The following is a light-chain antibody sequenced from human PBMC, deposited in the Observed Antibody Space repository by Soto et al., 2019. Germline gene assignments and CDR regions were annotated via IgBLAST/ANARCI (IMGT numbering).Light chain of an antibody. CDR1: QSVSSNY. V-gene: IGKV3-20*01. CDR2: GAS. J-gene: IGKJ4*01. Sequence: EIVLRHAPGTLVVSPGQRATLSCSAIQSVSSNYLAWYQQKPGQAPRLLIYGASSRATGIPDRFSGSGSATALTLTISRLEHADFAVYYCQGYGTSPPRTFGGGTQVDIK. CDR3: QGYGTSPPRT.